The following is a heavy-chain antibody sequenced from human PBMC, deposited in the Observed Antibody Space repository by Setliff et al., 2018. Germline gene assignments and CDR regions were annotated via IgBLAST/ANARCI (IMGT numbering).Heavy chain of an antibody. Sequence: PSETLSLTCTVSGGSISSGGYYWSWIRQHPGKGLEWIGRVYNTGTTNYNPSLKSRVTISISADTSNKSFSLNLFSVTAADTAVYYCVGRDFSGGDSWGHGTLVTVSS. CDR1: GGSISSGGYY. D-gene: IGHD6-25*01. CDR3: VGRDFSGGDS. CDR2: VYNTGTT. V-gene: IGHV4-39*02. J-gene: IGHJ5*01.